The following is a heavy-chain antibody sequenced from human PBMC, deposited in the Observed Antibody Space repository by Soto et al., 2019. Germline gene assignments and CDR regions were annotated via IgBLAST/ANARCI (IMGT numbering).Heavy chain of an antibody. Sequence: GGSLRLSCAASGFTFSSYGMHWVRQAPGKGLEWVAVISYDGSNKYYADSVKGRFTISRDNSKNTLYLQMNSLRAEDTAVYYCAKGGWAEDSYDFWGGTHGSYYYMDVWGKGTTVTVSS. V-gene: IGHV3-30*18. J-gene: IGHJ6*03. CDR1: GFTFSSYG. CDR3: AKGGWAEDSYDFWGGTHGSYYYMDV. CDR2: ISYDGSNK. D-gene: IGHD3-3*01.